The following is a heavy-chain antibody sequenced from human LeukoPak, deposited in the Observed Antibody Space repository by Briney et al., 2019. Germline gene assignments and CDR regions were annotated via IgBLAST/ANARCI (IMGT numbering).Heavy chain of an antibody. CDR1: GYTFTSYD. CDR2: MNPNSGNT. Sequence: ASVKVSCKASGYTFTSYDINWVRQATGQGLEWMGWMNPNSGNTGYAQKFQGRVTMTRDTSTSTVYMELSSLRSEDTAVYYCARDKAGYHDYWGQGTLVTVSS. D-gene: IGHD3-16*02. V-gene: IGHV1-8*02. CDR3: ARDKAGYHDY. J-gene: IGHJ4*02.